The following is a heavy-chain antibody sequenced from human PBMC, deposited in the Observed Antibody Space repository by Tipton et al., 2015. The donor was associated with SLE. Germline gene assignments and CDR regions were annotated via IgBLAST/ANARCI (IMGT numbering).Heavy chain of an antibody. V-gene: IGHV4-34*01. Sequence: TLSLTCAVYGGSFSGYYWSWIRQPPGKGLEWIGEINHSGSTNYNPSLKSRVTISVDTSKNQFSLKLSSVTAADTAVYYRARAGMEWEWFDYWGQGTLVTVSS. CDR3: ARAGMEWEWFDY. D-gene: IGHD3-3*01. J-gene: IGHJ4*02. CDR1: GGSFSGYY. CDR2: INHSGST.